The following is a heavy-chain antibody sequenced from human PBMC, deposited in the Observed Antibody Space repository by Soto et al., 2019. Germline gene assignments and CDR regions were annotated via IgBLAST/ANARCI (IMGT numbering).Heavy chain of an antibody. Sequence: SETLSLTCAVYGGSFSGYYWSWIRQPPGKGLEWIGEINHSGSTNYNPSLKSRVTISVDTSKNQFSLKLSSVTAADTAVYYCAREGVSERTRNTMIVPWGQGTLVTVSS. CDR1: GGSFSGYY. D-gene: IGHD3-22*01. CDR2: INHSGST. J-gene: IGHJ4*02. CDR3: AREGVSERTRNTMIVP. V-gene: IGHV4-34*01.